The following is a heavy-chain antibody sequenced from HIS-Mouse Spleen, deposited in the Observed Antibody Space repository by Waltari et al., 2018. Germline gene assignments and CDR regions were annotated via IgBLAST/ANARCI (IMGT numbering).Heavy chain of an antibody. Sequence: QLQLQESGPGLVKPSETLSLTCTVSGGSISSSSYYWGWIRQPPGKGLEWIGSIDYSGSTSYNPSLKMRVTISVDTSKNQFSLKLSSVTAADTAVYYCAREIPYSSSRYDWYFDLWGRGTLVTVSS. CDR1: GGSISSSSYY. CDR2: IDYSGST. D-gene: IGHD6-13*01. J-gene: IGHJ2*01. CDR3: AREIPYSSSRYDWYFDL. V-gene: IGHV4-39*07.